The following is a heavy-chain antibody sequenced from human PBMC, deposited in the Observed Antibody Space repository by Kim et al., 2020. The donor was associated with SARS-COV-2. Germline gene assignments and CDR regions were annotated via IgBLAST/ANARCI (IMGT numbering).Heavy chain of an antibody. CDR1: GFTFSDYR. Sequence: GGSLRLSCAAFGFTFSDYRMNWIRQAPGKGLEWLSFISNGDGGIYYADSVRGRFTVSRDDAKNSLYLQMNSLTVDDTAVYYCVRDCRHSIWHQALDSWG. CDR3: VRDCRHSIWHQALDS. CDR2: ISNGDGGI. D-gene: IGHD6-13*01. V-gene: IGHV3-48*01. J-gene: IGHJ5*01.